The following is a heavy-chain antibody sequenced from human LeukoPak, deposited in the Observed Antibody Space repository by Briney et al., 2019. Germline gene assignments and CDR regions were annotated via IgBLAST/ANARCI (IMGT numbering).Heavy chain of an antibody. Sequence: GGSLRLSCAASGFTFSSYGMHWVRQAPGKGLEWVAVISYDGSNKYYADSVKGRFTISRDNSKSTLYLQMNSLRADDTAVYYCAKLVSASHMYYFDYWGQGTLVTVSS. CDR2: ISYDGSNK. CDR3: AKLVSASHMYYFDY. V-gene: IGHV3-30*18. D-gene: IGHD2-21*01. CDR1: GFTFSSYG. J-gene: IGHJ4*02.